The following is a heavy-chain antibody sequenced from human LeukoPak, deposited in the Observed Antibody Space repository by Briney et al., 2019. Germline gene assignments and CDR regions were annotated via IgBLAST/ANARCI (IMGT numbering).Heavy chain of an antibody. CDR1: GFTFSNYG. J-gene: IGHJ4*02. V-gene: IGHV3-23*01. Sequence: GGTLRLSCAASGFTFSNYGMSWVRQAPRKGLEWVSSISGSGDSTYYADSVKGRFTISRDNSKNTLYLQMNSLRAGDTAVYYCAKDRGIISDYWGQGTLVTVSS. CDR2: ISGSGDST. CDR3: AKDRGIISDY. D-gene: IGHD3-10*01.